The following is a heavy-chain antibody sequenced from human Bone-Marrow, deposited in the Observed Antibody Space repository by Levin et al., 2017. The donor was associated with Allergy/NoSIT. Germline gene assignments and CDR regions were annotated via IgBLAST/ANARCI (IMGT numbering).Heavy chain of an antibody. CDR3: VKDKGGWYAVDH. CDR1: GFTFDEFA. D-gene: IGHD6-19*01. Sequence: LSLTCVASGFTFDEFAMHWVRQRPGKGLEWVSGISWNSGNVGYADSVKGRFTISRDNAKNSLYLQMNSLRPEDTALYYCVKDKGGWYAVDHWGQGTLVTVSS. V-gene: IGHV3-9*01. J-gene: IGHJ4*02. CDR2: ISWNSGNV.